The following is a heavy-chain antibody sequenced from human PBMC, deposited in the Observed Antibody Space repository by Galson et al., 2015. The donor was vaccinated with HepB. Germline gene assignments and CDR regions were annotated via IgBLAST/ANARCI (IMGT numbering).Heavy chain of an antibody. CDR1: GFTFSRFV. CDR3: AKAAIEVVVAATPDY. V-gene: IGHV3-23*01. D-gene: IGHD2-15*01. J-gene: IGHJ4*02. Sequence: SLRLSCAASGFTFSRFVMSWVRQAPGKGPEWVSTISGSGASRYYADSVKGRFTISRDNSKNTLYLQMDSLRAEDTAVYYCAKAAIEVVVAATPDYWGQGTLVIVSS. CDR2: ISGSGASR.